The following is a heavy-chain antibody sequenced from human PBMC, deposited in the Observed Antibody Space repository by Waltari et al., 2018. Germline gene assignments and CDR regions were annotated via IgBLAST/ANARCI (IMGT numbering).Heavy chain of an antibody. CDR3: TRDLPDGDIDY. J-gene: IGHJ4*02. Sequence: EVQLMESGGGLVQPGGSLRLSCAASGFSFNNYEMNWVRQGPGKGVGWVSCMSSGGETVFYAGSVQGRFTISRDNAKSALYLQMNSVRAEDTAVYYCTRDLPDGDIDYWGQGTLVNVSS. CDR2: MSSGGETV. CDR1: GFSFNNYE. D-gene: IGHD2-21*02. V-gene: IGHV3-48*03.